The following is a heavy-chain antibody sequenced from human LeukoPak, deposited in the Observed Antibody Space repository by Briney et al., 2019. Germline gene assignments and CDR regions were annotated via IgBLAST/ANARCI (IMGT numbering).Heavy chain of an antibody. J-gene: IGHJ4*02. CDR3: ASSPLAVAGMGESFDY. CDR2: IYTSGST. CDR1: GGSISSGSYY. Sequence: PSQTLSLTCTVSGGSISSGSYYWSWIRQPSGKGLEWIGRIYTSGSTNYNPSLKSRVTISVDTSKNQFSPKLSSVTAADTAVYYCASSPLAVAGMGESFDYWGQGTLVTVSS. D-gene: IGHD6-19*01. V-gene: IGHV4-61*02.